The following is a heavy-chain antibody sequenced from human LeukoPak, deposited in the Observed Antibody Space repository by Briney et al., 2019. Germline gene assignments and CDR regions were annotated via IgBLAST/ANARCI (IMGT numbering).Heavy chain of an antibody. CDR1: GYTFTSYG. D-gene: IGHD1-26*01. J-gene: IGHJ4*02. Sequence: GASVKVSCKASGYTFTSYGISWVRQATGQGLEWMGWMNPNSGNTGYAQKFQGRVTITRDTSISTAYMELSRLRSDDTAVYYCARPRIVGALGVFDYWGQGTLVTVSS. CDR3: ARPRIVGALGVFDY. CDR2: MNPNSGNT. V-gene: IGHV1-8*03.